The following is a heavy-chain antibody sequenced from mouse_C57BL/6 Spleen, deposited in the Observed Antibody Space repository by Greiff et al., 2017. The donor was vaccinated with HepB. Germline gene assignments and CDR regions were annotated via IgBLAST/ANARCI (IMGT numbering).Heavy chain of an antibody. D-gene: IGHD1-1*01. CDR2: ISDGGSYT. V-gene: IGHV5-4*03. J-gene: IGHJ3*01. Sequence: EVKLVESGGGLVKPGGSLKLSCAASGFTFSSYAMSWVRQTPEKRLEWVATISDGGSYTYYPDNVKGRFTISRDNAKNNLYLQMSHLKSEDTAMYYCATYYGRAWFAYWGQGTLVTVSA. CDR3: ATYYGRAWFAY. CDR1: GFTFSSYA.